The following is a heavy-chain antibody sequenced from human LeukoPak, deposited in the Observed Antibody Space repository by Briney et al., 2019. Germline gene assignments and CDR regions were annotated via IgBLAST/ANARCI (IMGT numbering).Heavy chain of an antibody. V-gene: IGHV3-74*01. CDR3: ARDGSTWFNWFDP. CDR2: INSDGRST. J-gene: IGHJ5*02. Sequence: GGSLRLSCAASGFTFSSYWMHWVRQAPGKGLVWVSRINSDGRSTIYADSVKGRFTISRDNAKNTLYLQMNSLRAEDTAVYYCARDGSTWFNWFDPWGQGTLVTVSS. D-gene: IGHD6-13*01. CDR1: GFTFSSYW.